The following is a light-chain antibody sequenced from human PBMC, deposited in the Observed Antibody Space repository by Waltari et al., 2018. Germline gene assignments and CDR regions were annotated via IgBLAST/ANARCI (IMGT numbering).Light chain of an antibody. Sequence: DIQMTQSPSTLSASVGDRVPITCRASQTVHSWLAWYQQQPGKAPKLLIYTASTLENGVPSRFTGSGSGTEFTLTINSLQPDDFATYYCQQYDSGSTFGQGTHLE. J-gene: IGKJ2*01. CDR3: QQYDSGST. CDR1: QTVHSW. V-gene: IGKV1-5*03. CDR2: TAS.